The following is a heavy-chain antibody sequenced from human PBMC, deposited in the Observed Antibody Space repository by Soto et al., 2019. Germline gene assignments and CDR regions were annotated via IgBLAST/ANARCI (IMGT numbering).Heavy chain of an antibody. CDR1: GGSFIGYY. D-gene: IGHD2-15*01. CDR3: ARIQSGDFDY. V-gene: IGHV4-34*01. Sequence: PSETLSLTCAFYGGSFIGYYWSWIRQPPGKGLEWIGEINHSGSTNYNPSLKSRVTISVDTSKNQFSLKLSSVTAADTAVYYCARIQSGDFDYWGQGTLVTVSS. CDR2: INHSGST. J-gene: IGHJ4*02.